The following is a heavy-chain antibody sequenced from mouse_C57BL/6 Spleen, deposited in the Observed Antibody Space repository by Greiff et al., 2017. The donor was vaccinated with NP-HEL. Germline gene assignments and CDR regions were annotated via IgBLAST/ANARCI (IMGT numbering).Heavy chain of an antibody. Sequence: QVQLQQPGAELVKPGASVTMSCKASGYTFTSYWIPWVKQTPGQGLEWIGDIYPGSGSTNYNEKFKSKATLTVDTSSSTAYMQLSSLTSEDSAVYYCANTYYSNDVPYAMDGWGQGTSVTVSS. CDR3: ANTYYSNDVPYAMDG. CDR1: GYTFTSYW. D-gene: IGHD2-5*01. J-gene: IGHJ4*01. V-gene: IGHV1-55*01. CDR2: IYPGSGST.